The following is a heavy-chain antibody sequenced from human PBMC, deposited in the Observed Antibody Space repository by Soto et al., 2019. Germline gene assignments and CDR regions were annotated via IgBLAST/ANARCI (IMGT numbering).Heavy chain of an antibody. D-gene: IGHD3-10*01. J-gene: IGHJ5*02. Sequence: QITLKESGPTLVKATQTLTLTCTFSGFSLSTSGVGVGWIRQPPGKALEWLALIYWDDDKFYSPSLKSRLTITKDTSKNQVVLTMTNMDPVDTATYYCAHILYYGSGSFLLSPNNWFDPWGQGTLVTVSS. CDR3: AHILYYGSGSFLLSPNNWFDP. V-gene: IGHV2-5*02. CDR1: GFSLSTSGVG. CDR2: IYWDDDK.